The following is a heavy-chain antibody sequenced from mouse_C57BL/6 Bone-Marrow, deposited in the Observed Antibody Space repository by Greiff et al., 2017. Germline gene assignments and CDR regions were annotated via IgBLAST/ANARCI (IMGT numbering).Heavy chain of an antibody. CDR1: GYTFTSYW. J-gene: IGHJ2*01. CDR3: ARGGFYDYNY. Sequence: VQLQQSGAELVKPGASVKLSCKASGYTFTSYWMHWVKQRPGRGLEWIGRIAPNSGGTKYNEKFKSKATLTVDKPSSTAYMQLSSLTSEDSAVYYCARGGFYDYNYWGQGTTLTVSS. CDR2: IAPNSGGT. V-gene: IGHV1-72*01. D-gene: IGHD2-4*01.